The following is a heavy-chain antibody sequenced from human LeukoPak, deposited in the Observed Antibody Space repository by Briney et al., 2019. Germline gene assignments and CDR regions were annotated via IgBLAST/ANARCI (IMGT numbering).Heavy chain of an antibody. CDR1: GYSFTTYL. V-gene: IGHV5-51*01. D-gene: IGHD6-13*01. Sequence: GESLKISCKGSGYSFTTYLIAWVRQMPGKGLEWMGIIYPDDSNTIYGPSFQGQVTISADKSINTAYLEWSSLKASDTAIYYCARQGAAGKYYYYYMDVWGKGTTVTVSS. CDR2: IYPDDSNT. J-gene: IGHJ6*03. CDR3: ARQGAAGKYYYYYMDV.